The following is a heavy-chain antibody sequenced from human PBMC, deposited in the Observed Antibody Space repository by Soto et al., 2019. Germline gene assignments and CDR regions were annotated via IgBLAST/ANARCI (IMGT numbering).Heavy chain of an antibody. J-gene: IGHJ4*01. CDR2: IKSKIDGGTT. D-gene: IGHD2-8*02. CDR3: TTDSHFTMTLVRFDF. CDR1: GFTFSDAW. V-gene: IGHV3-15*07. Sequence: PGGSLRLSCAASGFTFSDAWINWVRQAPGKGLEWVGRIKSKIDGGTTDFAAPVKGRFAISRDDSKNMVFMQMNSLKTEDTAVYFCTTDSHFTMTLVRFDFLGHGTLVTVSS.